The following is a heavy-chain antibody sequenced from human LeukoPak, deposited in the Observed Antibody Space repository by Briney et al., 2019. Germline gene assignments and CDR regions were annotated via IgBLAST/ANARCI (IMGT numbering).Heavy chain of an antibody. CDR1: GFTFSSYG. Sequence: NPGGTLRLSCAASGFTFSSYGMSWVRQAPGKGLEWVSSITSSSSYIYYADSVKGRFTISRDNAKNSLYLQMNSLRAEDTAVYYCAKNHDSNGYHTDDAFDIWGQGTMVTVSS. D-gene: IGHD3-22*01. CDR2: ITSSSSYI. V-gene: IGHV3-21*04. CDR3: AKNHDSNGYHTDDAFDI. J-gene: IGHJ3*02.